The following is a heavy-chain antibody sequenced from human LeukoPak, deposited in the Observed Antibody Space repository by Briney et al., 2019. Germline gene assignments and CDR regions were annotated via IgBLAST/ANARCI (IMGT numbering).Heavy chain of an antibody. CDR3: ARARREMVDY. J-gene: IGHJ4*02. CDR1: GYSISSGYY. V-gene: IGHV4-38-2*02. D-gene: IGHD5-24*01. CDR2: IYHSGST. Sequence: SETLSLTCTVSGYSISSGYYWGWIRRPPGKGLEWIGSIYHSGSTYYNPSLKSRVTISVDTSKNQFSLKLSSVTAAETALYYCARARREMVDYWGKGTLVTVSS.